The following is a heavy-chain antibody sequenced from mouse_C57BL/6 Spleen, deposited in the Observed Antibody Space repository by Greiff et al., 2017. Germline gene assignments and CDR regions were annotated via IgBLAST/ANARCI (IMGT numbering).Heavy chain of an antibody. J-gene: IGHJ4*01. D-gene: IGHD1-1*01. CDR1: GFNIKDYY. Sequence: EVQLQESGAELVRPGASVKLSCTASGFNIKDYYMHWVKQRPEQGLEWIGRIDPEDGDTEYAPKFQGKATMTADTASNTAYLQISSLTSEDTAVYYCTTFNVTTVVANALDYWGQGTSVTVSS. CDR3: TTFNVTTVVANALDY. V-gene: IGHV14-1*01. CDR2: IDPEDGDT.